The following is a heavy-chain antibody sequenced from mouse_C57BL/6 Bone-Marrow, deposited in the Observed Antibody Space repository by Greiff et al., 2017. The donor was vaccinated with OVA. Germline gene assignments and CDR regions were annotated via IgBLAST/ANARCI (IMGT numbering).Heavy chain of an antibody. Sequence: EVHLVESGGGLVQPGGSLKLSCAASGFTFSDYYMYWVRQTPEKRLEWVAYISNGGGSTYYPDTVKGRFTISRDNAKNTLYLQMSRLKSEDTAMYYCARQVYYYGSSYYYAMDYWGQGTSVTVSS. V-gene: IGHV5-12*01. CDR2: ISNGGGST. J-gene: IGHJ4*01. CDR3: ARQVYYYGSSYYYAMDY. CDR1: GFTFSDYY. D-gene: IGHD1-1*01.